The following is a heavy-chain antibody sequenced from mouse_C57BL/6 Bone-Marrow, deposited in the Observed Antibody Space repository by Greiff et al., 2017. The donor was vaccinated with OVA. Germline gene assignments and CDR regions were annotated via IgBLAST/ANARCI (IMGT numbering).Heavy chain of an antibody. CDR3: AISPCWGYFDV. Sequence: QVQLQQPGAELVKPGASVKVSCKASGYTFTSYWMHWVKQRPGQGLEWLGRINPSDSDTNYNQKFKGKATLTVDKSSSTAYMQLSSLTSEDSAVYYCAISPCWGYFDVWGTGTTVTVSS. CDR1: GYTFTSYW. CDR2: INPSDSDT. J-gene: IGHJ1*03. V-gene: IGHV1-74*01.